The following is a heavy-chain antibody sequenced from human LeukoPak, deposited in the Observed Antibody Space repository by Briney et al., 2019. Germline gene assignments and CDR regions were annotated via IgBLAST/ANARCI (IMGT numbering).Heavy chain of an antibody. D-gene: IGHD6-13*01. CDR3: ARIIAAAYIGIINWFDP. Sequence: SGPTLVNPTQTLTLTCTFSGFSLSTSGVGVGWIRQPPGKALEWLALIYWDDDKRYSPSLKSRLTITKDTSKNQVVLTMTNMDPVDTATYYCARIIAAAYIGIINWFDPWGQGTLVTVSS. CDR2: IYWDDDK. V-gene: IGHV2-5*02. J-gene: IGHJ5*02. CDR1: GFSLSTSGVG.